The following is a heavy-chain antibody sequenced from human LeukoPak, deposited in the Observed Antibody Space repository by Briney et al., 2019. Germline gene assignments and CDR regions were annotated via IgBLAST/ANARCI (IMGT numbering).Heavy chain of an antibody. V-gene: IGHV3-11*04. J-gene: IGHJ4*02. CDR1: GFSLSDYF. D-gene: IGHD5-12*01. Sequence: GGSLRLSCVASGFSLSDYFMTWIRQAPGKGLEWVSYISSSGSTTYYAESVKGRFTISRDNAKNSVYLQMNSLRAEDTAVYYCARDRKRGYSGYEDFDYWGQGTLVTVSS. CDR2: ISSSGSTT. CDR3: ARDRKRGYSGYEDFDY.